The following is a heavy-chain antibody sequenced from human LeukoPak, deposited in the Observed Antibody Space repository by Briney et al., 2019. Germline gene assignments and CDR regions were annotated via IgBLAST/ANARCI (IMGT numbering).Heavy chain of an antibody. Sequence: SETLSLTCTVSGGSISAYYWSWIRQPPGKGLQWIGYIYYSGGTNYNPSLKSRVTISVDTSKNQFSLKLNSVTAADTAVYYCASMVPAGYFDYWGQGTLVTVSS. CDR2: IYYSGGT. CDR1: GGSISAYY. D-gene: IGHD2-2*01. J-gene: IGHJ4*02. V-gene: IGHV4-59*01. CDR3: ASMVPAGYFDY.